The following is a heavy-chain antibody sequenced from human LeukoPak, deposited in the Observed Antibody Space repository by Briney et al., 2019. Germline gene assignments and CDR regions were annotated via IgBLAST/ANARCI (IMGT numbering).Heavy chain of an antibody. CDR3: ARDRARGLDY. J-gene: IGHJ4*02. D-gene: IGHD3-10*01. CDR2: ISSSSSYI. Sequence: GGSLRLSCAASGFTFSSYSMNWVRQAPGKGLEWASSISSSSSYIYYADSVKGRFTISRDNAKNSLYLQMNSLRAEDTAVYYCARDRARGLDYWGQGTLVTVSS. CDR1: GFTFSSYS. V-gene: IGHV3-21*01.